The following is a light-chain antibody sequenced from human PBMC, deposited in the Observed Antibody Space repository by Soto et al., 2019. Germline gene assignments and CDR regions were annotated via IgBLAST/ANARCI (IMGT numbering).Light chain of an antibody. J-gene: IGKJ1*01. CDR1: QSVSSN. CDR3: QHYNNWPRT. V-gene: IGKV3-15*01. CDR2: GAS. Sequence: EIVMTQSPATLSVSPGERATLSCRASQSVSSNLAWYQQKPGQAPRLLLYGASTRATGIPARFSGSGSGTDFTLTISRLQSEDFAVYYCQHYNNWPRTFGQGTKVEIK.